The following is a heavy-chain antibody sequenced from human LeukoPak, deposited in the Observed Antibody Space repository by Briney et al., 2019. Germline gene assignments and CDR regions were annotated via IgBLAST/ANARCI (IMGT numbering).Heavy chain of an antibody. CDR2: MSFDGNNI. CDR1: GFIFSNYG. J-gene: IGHJ4*02. Sequence: GGSLRLSCAASGFIFSNYGMHWVRQAPGKGLEWVAVMSFDGNNIYYGDPVKGRFTISRDNSKNTVYLQMSSLRAEDTAVYYCAKAFLRYSLPGNFFYDYWGQGTLVTVSS. D-gene: IGHD2-15*01. V-gene: IGHV3-30*18. CDR3: AKAFLRYSLPGNFFYDY.